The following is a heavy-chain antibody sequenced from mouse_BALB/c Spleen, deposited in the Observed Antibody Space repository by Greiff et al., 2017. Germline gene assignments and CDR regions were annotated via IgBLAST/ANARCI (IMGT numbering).Heavy chain of an antibody. D-gene: IGHD2-14*01. CDR3: ARGDRDFAMDY. CDR2: ISDGGSYT. V-gene: IGHV5-4*02. CDR1: GFTFSDYY. J-gene: IGHJ4*01. Sequence: VQLKESGGGLVKPGGSLKLSCAASGFTFSDYYMYWVRQTPEKRLEWVATISDGGSYTYYPDSVKGRFTISRDNAKNNLYLQMSSLKSEDTAMYYCARGDRDFAMDYWGQGTSVTVSS.